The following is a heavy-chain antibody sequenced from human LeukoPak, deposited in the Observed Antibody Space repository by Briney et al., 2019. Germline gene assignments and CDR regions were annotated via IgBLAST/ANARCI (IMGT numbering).Heavy chain of an antibody. D-gene: IGHD3-22*01. J-gene: IGHJ4*02. CDR3: ARDLYGDDSSGHAGGL. CDR2: INTNTGNP. Sequence: ASVKVSCKASGYTFTSYAMNWVRQAPGQGLEWMGWINTNTGNPTYAQGFAGRFVFSLDTSVSTAYLQISSLKAEDTAVYYCARDLYGDDSSGHAGGLWGQGTLVTVSS. V-gene: IGHV7-4-1*02. CDR1: GYTFTSYA.